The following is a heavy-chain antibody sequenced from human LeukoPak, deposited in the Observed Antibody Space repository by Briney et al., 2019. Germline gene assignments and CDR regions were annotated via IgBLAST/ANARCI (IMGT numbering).Heavy chain of an antibody. CDR1: GFTFSSYG. CDR3: AKPLLWFGELPAVDY. Sequence: GGSLRLSCAASGFTFSSYGMHWVRQAPGKGLEWVAVISYDGSNKYYADSVKGRFTISRDNSKNTLYLQMNRLRAEDTAVYYCAKPLLWFGELPAVDYWGQGTLVTVSS. CDR2: ISYDGSNK. J-gene: IGHJ4*02. D-gene: IGHD3-10*01. V-gene: IGHV3-30*18.